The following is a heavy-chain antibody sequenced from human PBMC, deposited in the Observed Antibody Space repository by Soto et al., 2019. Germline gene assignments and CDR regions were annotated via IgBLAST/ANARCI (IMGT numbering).Heavy chain of an antibody. Sequence: PSETLSLTCTVSGGSISSGGYYWSWIRQHRGKGLEWIGYIYNNGKTYYNPSLKTRVTISLDTSKDQFSLKPNSVTAADTAVYYCARYCISTSCQTYYFDYWGQGTLVTVSS. J-gene: IGHJ4*02. CDR1: GGSISSGGYY. CDR3: ARYCISTSCQTYYFDY. V-gene: IGHV4-31*03. D-gene: IGHD2-2*01. CDR2: IYNNGKT.